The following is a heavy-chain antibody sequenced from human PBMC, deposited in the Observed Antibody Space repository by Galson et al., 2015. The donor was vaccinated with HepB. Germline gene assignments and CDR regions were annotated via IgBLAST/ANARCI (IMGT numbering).Heavy chain of an antibody. J-gene: IGHJ4*02. CDR3: ARVLIVVVPAATRTILYFDY. Sequence: SLRLSCAASGFTFSSYWMSWVRQAPGKGLEWVANIKQDGSEKYYVDSVKGRFTISRDNAKNSLYLQMNSLRAEDTAVYYCARVLIVVVPAATRTILYFDYWGQGTLVTVSS. CDR2: IKQDGSEK. D-gene: IGHD2-2*01. V-gene: IGHV3-7*03. CDR1: GFTFSSYW.